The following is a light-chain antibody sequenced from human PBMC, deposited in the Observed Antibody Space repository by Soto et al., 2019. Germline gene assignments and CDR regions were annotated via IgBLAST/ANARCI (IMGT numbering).Light chain of an antibody. CDR3: QHYNNWPLT. J-gene: IGKJ4*01. CDR2: GAS. CDR1: QSISIN. V-gene: IGKV3-15*01. Sequence: ETVMTQSPATLSVSPGERATLSCRASQSISINLAWYQQQTGQAPRLLIYGASTRAPGIPARFTGSGSGTGFILPISSLQSEDFAVYSCQHYNNWPLTFGGWTKVDIK.